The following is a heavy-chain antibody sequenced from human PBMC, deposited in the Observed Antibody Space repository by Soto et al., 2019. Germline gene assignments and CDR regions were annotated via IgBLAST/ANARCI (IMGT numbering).Heavy chain of an antibody. V-gene: IGHV4-4*02. CDR2: IYHSGST. D-gene: IGHD6-19*01. CDR3: ARDFGWLPDESYFDY. J-gene: IGHJ4*02. Sequence: QVQLQESGPGLVKPSGTLSLTCAVSGGSISSSNWWSWVRQPPGKGLEWIGEIYHSGSTNYNPSLKSRVTRSVDKSKNQFSLKLSSVTAADTAVYYCARDFGWLPDESYFDYWGQGTLVTVSS. CDR1: GGSISSSNW.